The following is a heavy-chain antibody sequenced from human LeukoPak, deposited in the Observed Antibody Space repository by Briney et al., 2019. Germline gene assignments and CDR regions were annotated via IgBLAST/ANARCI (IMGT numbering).Heavy chain of an antibody. Sequence: VKVSCKAFGGTFSSYAIRWVRQAPGQGLEWMGGSMPIFGTANYAQTFQGRGTITADESTSTAYMELGSLRSEDTAVHYCATERLRGVIIRGVWFDPWGHGNLVTVSS. CDR3: ATERLRGVIIRGVWFDP. J-gene: IGHJ5*02. CDR2: SMPIFGTA. CDR1: GGTFSSYA. D-gene: IGHD3-10*01. V-gene: IGHV1-69*01.